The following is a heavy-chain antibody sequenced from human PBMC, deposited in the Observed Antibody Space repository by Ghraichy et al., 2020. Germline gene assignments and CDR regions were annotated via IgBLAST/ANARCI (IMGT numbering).Heavy chain of an antibody. CDR3: AKDPNGDYIGAFDT. CDR1: GFDFSLYA. J-gene: IGHJ3*02. V-gene: IGHV3-23*01. D-gene: IGHD4-17*01. CDR2: ISGRYGT. Sequence: GGSLRLSCAGSGFDFSLYAMTWVRQAPGKGLEWVSSISGRYGTQYANSVEGRFTIARDNSKNTLYLQMNSLRAEDTATYFCAKDPNGDYIGAFDTWARGTLVTVSS.